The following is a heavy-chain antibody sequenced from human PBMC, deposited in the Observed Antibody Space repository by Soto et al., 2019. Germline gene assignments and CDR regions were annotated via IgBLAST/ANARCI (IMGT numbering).Heavy chain of an antibody. D-gene: IGHD1-26*01. Sequence: PSETQSLTCVVSGDYVTSDDCYWGWIRQPPGKGLECIAYIYHRGITDYNPSLKSRVTISVDTSKNQFSLKLSSVTAADTAVYYCARRYGGNLDYWGQGTLVTVSS. V-gene: IGHV4-61*08. CDR2: IYHRGIT. CDR1: GDYVTSDDCY. CDR3: ARRYGGNLDY. J-gene: IGHJ4*02.